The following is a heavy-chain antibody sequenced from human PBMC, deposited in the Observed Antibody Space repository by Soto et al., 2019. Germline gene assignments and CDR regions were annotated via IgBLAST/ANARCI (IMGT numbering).Heavy chain of an antibody. Sequence: QVQLVQSGAEVKKPGSSVKVSCKASGGTFSSYAISWVRQAPGQGLEWMGGIIPIFGTANYAQKFQGRVTITADESTSTAYTELSSLRSEDTAVYYCARGYCISTSCYAYYGMDVWGQGTTVTVSS. D-gene: IGHD2-2*01. CDR2: IIPIFGTA. J-gene: IGHJ6*02. CDR3: ARGYCISTSCYAYYGMDV. V-gene: IGHV1-69*12. CDR1: GGTFSSYA.